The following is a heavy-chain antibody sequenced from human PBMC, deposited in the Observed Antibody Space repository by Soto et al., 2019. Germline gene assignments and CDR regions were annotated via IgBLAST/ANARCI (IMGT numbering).Heavy chain of an antibody. D-gene: IGHD5-12*01. Sequence: QLVESGGGLFQAGGSTRLSCLASGFTVSRYDMAWVRRAPGKGLEWASIIQTGGATYYTDSAQGRFTISRDNSRNTVYLQMSSLRVEDTGVYSCVRVLYDSGVVDFWGQGSQITVS. CDR2: IQTGGAT. CDR3: VRVLYDSGVVDF. CDR1: GFTVSRYD. J-gene: IGHJ4*02. V-gene: IGHV3-53*01.